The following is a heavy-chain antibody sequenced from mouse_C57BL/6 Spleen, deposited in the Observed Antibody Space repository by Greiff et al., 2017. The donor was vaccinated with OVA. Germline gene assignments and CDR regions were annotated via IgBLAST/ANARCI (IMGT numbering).Heavy chain of an antibody. Sequence: QVHVKQSGAELVRPGASVKLSCKASGYTFTDYYINWVKQRPGQGLEFIARIYPGSGNTYYNEKFKGKATLTAEKSSSTAYMQLSSLTSEDAAVYFCARHYDYDGFAYWGQGTLVTVSA. CDR2: IYPGSGNT. CDR3: ARHYDYDGFAY. CDR1: GYTFTDYY. D-gene: IGHD2-4*01. V-gene: IGHV1-76*01. J-gene: IGHJ3*01.